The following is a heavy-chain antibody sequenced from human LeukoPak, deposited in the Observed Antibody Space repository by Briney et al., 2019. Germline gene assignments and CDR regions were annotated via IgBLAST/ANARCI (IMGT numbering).Heavy chain of an antibody. D-gene: IGHD3-22*01. Sequence: GGSLRLSCAASGLTFDDYAMHWVRQAPGKGLEWVSGISWNSGSIGYADSVKGRFTISRDDAKNSLYLQMNSLRAEDTALYYCARDRYYYDSSGYAYWGQGTLVTVSS. J-gene: IGHJ4*02. CDR3: ARDRYYYDSSGYAY. CDR1: GLTFDDYA. CDR2: ISWNSGSI. V-gene: IGHV3-9*01.